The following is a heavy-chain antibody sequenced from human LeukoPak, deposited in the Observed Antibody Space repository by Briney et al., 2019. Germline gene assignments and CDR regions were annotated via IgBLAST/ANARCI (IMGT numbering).Heavy chain of an antibody. CDR1: GGSISSYY. CDR3: ARDSPLGYCSSTSCYNWFDP. Sequence: PSETLSLTCTVSGGSISSYYWSWIRQPPGKGLEWIGYIYYSGSTYYNPSLKSRVTISVDTSKSQFSLKLSSVTAADTAVYYCARDSPLGYCSSTSCYNWFDPWGQGTLVTVSS. D-gene: IGHD2-2*01. V-gene: IGHV4-59*12. J-gene: IGHJ5*02. CDR2: IYYSGST.